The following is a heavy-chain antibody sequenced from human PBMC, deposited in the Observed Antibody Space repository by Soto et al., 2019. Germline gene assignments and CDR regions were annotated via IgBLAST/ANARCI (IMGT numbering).Heavy chain of an antibody. CDR1: GFKFNNYN. J-gene: IGHJ4*02. D-gene: IGHD3-22*01. V-gene: IGHV3-21*01. CDR2: ISSSTSYI. Sequence: GGSLRLSCAVSGFKFNNYNMNWVRQAPGKGLEWVASISSSTSYIYYGDSVKGRFTIVRDSPKNSLYLQMNSLRSEDTAVYYCARGQFDGSGSYHARYFEHWGQGTLVTVSS. CDR3: ARGQFDGSGSYHARYFEH.